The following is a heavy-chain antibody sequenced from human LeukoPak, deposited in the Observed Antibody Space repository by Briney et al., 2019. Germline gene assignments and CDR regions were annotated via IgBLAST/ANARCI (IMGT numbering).Heavy chain of an antibody. J-gene: IGHJ4*02. CDR2: ISYRGST. Sequence: SETLSLTCTVSGGSISNSGGFYWSWIRQHSGGGLEWIGFISYRGSTYYNPSLKSRVSMSVDTSRSQFSLRLTSVTDEDTAVYYCARISQSSGGFYYWGQGTLVTVSS. CDR3: ARISQSSGGFYY. V-gene: IGHV4-31*02. CDR1: GGSISNSGGFY. D-gene: IGHD2-15*01.